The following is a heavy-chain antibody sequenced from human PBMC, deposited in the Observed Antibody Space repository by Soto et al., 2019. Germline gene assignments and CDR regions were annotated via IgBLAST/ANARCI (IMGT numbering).Heavy chain of an antibody. J-gene: IGHJ5*02. CDR1: VGSISSYY. D-gene: IGHD3-10*01. V-gene: IGHV4-59*01. Sequence: PSETLSLTCTFSVGSISSYYWSCIRHPPGKGLEWIGYIYYSGSTNYNPSLKSRVTISVDTSKNQFSLKLSSVTAADTAVYYCARDKWLGIVNWFEPWGQGTLVSVSS. CDR3: ARDKWLGIVNWFEP. CDR2: IYYSGST.